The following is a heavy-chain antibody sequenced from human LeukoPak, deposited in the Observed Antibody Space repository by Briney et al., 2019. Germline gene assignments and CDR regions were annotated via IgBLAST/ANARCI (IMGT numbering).Heavy chain of an antibody. CDR2: IIPIFGTA. V-gene: IGHV1-69*05. CDR1: GGTFSSYA. D-gene: IGHD1-26*01. J-gene: IGHJ4*02. Sequence: ASVKVSCKASGGTFSSYAISWVRQAPGQGLEWMGGIIPIFGTANYAQKFQGRVTITTDESTSTAYMELSSLRSEDTAVYYCARGASLVGATTFDYWGQGTLVTVSS. CDR3: ARGASLVGATTFDY.